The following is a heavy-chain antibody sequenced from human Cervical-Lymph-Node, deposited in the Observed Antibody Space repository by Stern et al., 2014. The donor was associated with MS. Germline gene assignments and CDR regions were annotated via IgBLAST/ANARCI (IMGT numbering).Heavy chain of an antibody. J-gene: IGHJ3*02. Sequence: QVTLKESGPTLVKPTQTLTLTCSFSGFSLSTTGVAVGWIRQPPGKALEWLALIYWDDDKRSSPSLVNRLTIAKDNSKDQVVRTITNMDPVDTGTYYCAHTIFGSFDMWGPGTTVTVSS. CDR1: GFSLSTTGVA. D-gene: IGHD3-3*01. V-gene: IGHV2-5*02. CDR3: AHTIFGSFDM. CDR2: IYWDDDK.